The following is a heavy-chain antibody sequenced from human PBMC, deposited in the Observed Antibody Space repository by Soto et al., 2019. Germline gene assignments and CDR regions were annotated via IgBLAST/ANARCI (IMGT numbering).Heavy chain of an antibody. V-gene: IGHV1-18*01. CDR3: ARDCALGEHYYYYGIDG. D-gene: IGHD3-16*01. CDR1: GYTFTSYG. Sequence: QVQLVQSGAEVKKPGASVKVSCKASGYTFTSYGISWVRQAPGQGLEWMGWISAYNGNTNYAQKLQGRVTLTTDTSTSTPYMELRSLRSDHTGVYYCARDCALGEHYYYYGIDGWGQGTTVTVCS. CDR2: ISAYNGNT. J-gene: IGHJ6*01.